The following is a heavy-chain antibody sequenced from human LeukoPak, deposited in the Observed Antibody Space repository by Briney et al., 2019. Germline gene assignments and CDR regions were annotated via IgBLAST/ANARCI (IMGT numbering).Heavy chain of an antibody. V-gene: IGHV3-23*01. Sequence: PGGSLRLSCAASGFTFSSYAMSWVRQAPGKGLEWVSAISGSGGSTYYADSVKGRFTISRDNSKNTLYLQMNSLRAEDTAVYYCAKGVGWIFEHYYMDVWGKGTTVTVSS. J-gene: IGHJ6*03. D-gene: IGHD3-3*01. CDR1: GFTFSSYA. CDR2: ISGSGGST. CDR3: AKGVGWIFEHYYMDV.